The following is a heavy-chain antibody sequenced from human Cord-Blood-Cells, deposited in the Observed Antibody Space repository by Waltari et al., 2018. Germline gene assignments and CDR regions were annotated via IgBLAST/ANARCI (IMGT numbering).Heavy chain of an antibody. CDR3: ARDKEGDTAMVTFFDY. CDR1: GYTFTGYY. D-gene: IGHD5-18*01. CDR2: INPNSSGT. J-gene: IGHJ4*02. Sequence: QVQLVQSGAEVKKPGASVKVSCKASGYTFTGYYMHWVRQAPGQGLEWMGWINPNSSGTNYAQKFQGRVTMTRDTSISTAYMELSRLRSDDTAVYYCARDKEGDTAMVTFFDYWGQGTLVTVSS. V-gene: IGHV1-2*02.